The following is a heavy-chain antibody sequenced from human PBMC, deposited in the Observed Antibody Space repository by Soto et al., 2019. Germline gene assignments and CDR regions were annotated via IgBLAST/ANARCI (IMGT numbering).Heavy chain of an antibody. CDR2: IMTVFGTP. CDR1: GGTFSRAT. V-gene: IGHV1-69*06. CDR3: ASRDPGTSVDY. D-gene: IGHD1-7*01. Sequence: QVQLIQSGSEVKMPGSSVKVSCKASGGTFSRATISWLRQAPGQGPEWLGSIMTVFGTPHYAQNFEDRLTISADTSTTTAYMELTSLRSEDTAVYFCASRDPGTSVDYWGQGTLVTVSS. J-gene: IGHJ4*02.